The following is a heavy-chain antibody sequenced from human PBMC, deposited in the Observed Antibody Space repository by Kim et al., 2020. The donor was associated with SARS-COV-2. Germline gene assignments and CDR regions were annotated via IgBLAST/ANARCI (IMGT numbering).Heavy chain of an antibody. D-gene: IGHD3-10*01. CDR2: IYYSGST. V-gene: IGHV4-39*01. CDR3: ARITMVRGVPARFDP. J-gene: IGHJ5*02. CDR1: GGSISSSSYY. Sequence: SETLSLTCTVSGGSISSSSYYWGWIRQPPGKGLEWIGSIYYSGSTYYNPSLKSRVTISVDTSKNQFSLKLSSVTAADTAVYYCARITMVRGVPARFDPWGQGTLVTVSS.